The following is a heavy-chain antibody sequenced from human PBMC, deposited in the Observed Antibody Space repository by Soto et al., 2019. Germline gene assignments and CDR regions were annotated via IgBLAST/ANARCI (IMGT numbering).Heavy chain of an antibody. V-gene: IGHV1-69*06. J-gene: IGHJ4*02. Sequence: QERLVQSGAEVRKPGSSVKVSCKVTGGTSTRYAINWVRQAPGQGLEWMGGIVPMFGTSKYAQKFQGRVTITAGTSTSVAYMELRSLRSEDTAVYYCNRGSEYDFWSGYLWGQGTLVSVSS. CDR3: NRGSEYDFWSGYL. D-gene: IGHD3-3*01. CDR2: IVPMFGTS. CDR1: GGTSTRYA.